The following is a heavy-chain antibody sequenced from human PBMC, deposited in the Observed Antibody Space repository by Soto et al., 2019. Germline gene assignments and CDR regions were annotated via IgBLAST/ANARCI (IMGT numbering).Heavy chain of an antibody. V-gene: IGHV4-59*08. CDR1: GGSISSYY. J-gene: IGHJ4*02. CDR3: ARRYGVYFAY. CDR2: IYYSGST. Sequence: LSLTCTVSGGSISSYYWSWIRQPPGKGLEWIGYIYYSGSTNYNPSLKSRATISVDTSKNQFSLKLSSVTAADTAVYYCARRYGVYFAYWGQGTLVTVSS. D-gene: IGHD4-17*01.